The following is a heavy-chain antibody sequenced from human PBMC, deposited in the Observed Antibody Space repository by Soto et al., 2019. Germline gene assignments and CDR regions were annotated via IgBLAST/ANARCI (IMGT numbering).Heavy chain of an antibody. V-gene: IGHV4-39*01. J-gene: IGHJ6*03. D-gene: IGHD3-3*01. CDR2: IYYSGST. CDR1: GGSISSSSYY. CDR3: ARIDFWSGHYYYYMDV. Sequence: PSETLSLTCTVSGGSISSSSYYWGWIRQPPGKGLEWIGSIYYSGSTYYNPSLKSRVTISVDTSKNQFSLKLGSVTAADTAVYYCARIDFWSGHYYYYMDVWGKGTTVTVSS.